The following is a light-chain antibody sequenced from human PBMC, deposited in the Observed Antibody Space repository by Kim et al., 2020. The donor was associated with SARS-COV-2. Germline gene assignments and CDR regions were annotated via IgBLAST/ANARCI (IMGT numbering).Light chain of an antibody. Sequence: SVSPGESATLSCRASQSVNSNLAWYQQKPGQAPRLLIYGASTRATGIPARFGGSGSGSEFSLTISSLESEDFAVYYCQQYNAWPYTFGQGTKLEI. CDR3: QQYNAWPYT. CDR2: GAS. J-gene: IGKJ2*01. CDR1: QSVNSN. V-gene: IGKV3-15*01.